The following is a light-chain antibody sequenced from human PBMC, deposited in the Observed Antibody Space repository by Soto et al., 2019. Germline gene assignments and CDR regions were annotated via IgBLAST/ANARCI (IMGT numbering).Light chain of an antibody. CDR2: GNR. CDR3: QSYDSSLSGYV. J-gene: IGLJ1*01. CDR1: SSNIGAGYA. Sequence: QSVLTQPPSASGAPGQRVTISCTGSSSNIGAGYAVHWYQQLPGTAPKLLIYGNRNPPSGVPDRFSGSKSGTSASLAITGLQSEDEADYYCQSYDSSLSGYVFGTGTKLTVL. V-gene: IGLV1-40*01.